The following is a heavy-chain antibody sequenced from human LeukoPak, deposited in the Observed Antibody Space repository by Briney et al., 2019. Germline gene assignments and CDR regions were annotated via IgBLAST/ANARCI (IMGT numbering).Heavy chain of an antibody. CDR3: AKVRGVITYFDY. J-gene: IGHJ4*02. Sequence: GGTLRLSFAASGFTFSSYGWSWVRKAPGKGLEWVSAISGSGGSTYYADSVKGRFTISRDNSKNTLYLQMNSLRAEDTAVYYCAKVRGVITYFDYWGQGTLVTVSS. CDR2: ISGSGGST. V-gene: IGHV3-23*01. CDR1: GFTFSSYG. D-gene: IGHD3-10*01.